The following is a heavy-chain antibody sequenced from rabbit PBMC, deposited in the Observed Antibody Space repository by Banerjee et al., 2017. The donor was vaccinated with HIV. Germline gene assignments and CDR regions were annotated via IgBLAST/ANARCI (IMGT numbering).Heavy chain of an antibody. CDR1: GFSFSGSYF. D-gene: IGHD6-1*01. CDR2: MDVVNNDI. Sequence: QEQLEESGGDLVKPEGSLTLTCTASGFSFSGSYFMCWVRQAPGKGLEWIACMDVVNNDIYYASWAKGRFTISKTSSTTVTLQMTSLTAADTATYFCARDGGYADYGYALNLWGPGTLVTVS. CDR3: ARDGGYADYGYALNL. V-gene: IGHV1S45*01. J-gene: IGHJ4*01.